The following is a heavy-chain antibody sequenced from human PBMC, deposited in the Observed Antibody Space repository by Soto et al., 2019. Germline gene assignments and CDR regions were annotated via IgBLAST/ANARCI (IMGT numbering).Heavy chain of an antibody. CDR3: ARVGYYGSGSFRHLMDV. Sequence: QVQLVQSGAEVKKPGSSVKVSCKASGGTFSSYAISWVRQAPGQGLEWMGGIIPIFGTANYAQKFQGRVTITADEFTSTAYMELSRLRSEDTAVYYCARVGYYGSGSFRHLMDVWGQGTTVTVSS. V-gene: IGHV1-69*12. D-gene: IGHD3-10*01. CDR1: GGTFSSYA. CDR2: IIPIFGTA. J-gene: IGHJ6*02.